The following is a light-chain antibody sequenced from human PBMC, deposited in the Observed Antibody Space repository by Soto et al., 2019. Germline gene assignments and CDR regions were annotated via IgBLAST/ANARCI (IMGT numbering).Light chain of an antibody. CDR1: QGIGDT. Sequence: EILMTQSPATLSGSPGERATLSCRASQGIGDTLAWYQQKPGQTPRLLIYGASTRATGIPARLSGSGYGTELTITISSIQYEDFTVYYCQQYNNWTLTFGGGTQVDI. CDR3: QQYNNWTLT. CDR2: GAS. J-gene: IGKJ4*01. V-gene: IGKV3-15*01.